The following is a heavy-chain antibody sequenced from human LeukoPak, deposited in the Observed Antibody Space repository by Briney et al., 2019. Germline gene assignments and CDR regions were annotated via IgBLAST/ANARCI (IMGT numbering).Heavy chain of an antibody. D-gene: IGHD5-12*01. CDR3: ARDHGYSSFDY. CDR2: INRGGSVK. CDR1: GFTFSNYW. Sequence: GGSLRLSCAVSGFTFSNYWVTWVRQTPGKGLEFVANINRGGSVKNYVDSVKGRFTISRDNAKNSLYLQMSSLRVDDTAIYYCARDHGYSSFDYWGQGTLVTVSS. V-gene: IGHV3-7*01. J-gene: IGHJ4*02.